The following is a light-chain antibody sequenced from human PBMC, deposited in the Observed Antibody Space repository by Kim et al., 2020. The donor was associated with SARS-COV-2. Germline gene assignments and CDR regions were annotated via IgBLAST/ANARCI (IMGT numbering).Light chain of an antibody. V-gene: IGLV1-44*01. CDR2: SNH. CDR3: AGWDDSLNGRV. J-gene: IGLJ3*02. CDR1: SSNIGNNA. Sequence: QSVLTQPPSASGTPGQRVTISCSGSSSNIGNNAVNWYQQLPGTAPKLLIYSNHQRPSGVPDRFSGSKSGTSASLAISGLQSEDEADYYCAGWDDSLNGRVFGGGTKVTVL.